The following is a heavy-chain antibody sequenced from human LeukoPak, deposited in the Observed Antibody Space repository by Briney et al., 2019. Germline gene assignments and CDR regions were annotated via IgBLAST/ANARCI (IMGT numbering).Heavy chain of an antibody. D-gene: IGHD6-19*01. CDR1: GGSISSYY. V-gene: IGHV4-59*12. CDR3: AREGWQWLVRAFDY. J-gene: IGHJ4*02. CDR2: IYYSGST. Sequence: SETLSLTCTVSGGSISSYYWSWIRQPPGKGLEWIGYIYYSGSTNYNPSLKSRVTISVDTSKNQFSLKLSSVTAADTAVYYCAREGWQWLVRAFDYWGQGTLVTVSS.